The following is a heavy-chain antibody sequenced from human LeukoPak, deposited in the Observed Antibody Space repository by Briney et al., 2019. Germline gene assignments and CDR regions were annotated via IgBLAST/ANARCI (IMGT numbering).Heavy chain of an antibody. CDR1: GYSISSGYY. CDR3: ARAEYCSSTSCYTRLNNWFDP. J-gene: IGHJ5*02. Sequence: SETLSLTCTVSGYSISSGYYWGWIRQPPGKGLEWIGSIYHSGSTNYNPSLKSRVTISVDTSKNQFSLKLSSVTAADTAVYYCARAEYCSSTSCYTRLNNWFDPWGQGTLVTVSS. V-gene: IGHV4-38-2*02. CDR2: IYHSGST. D-gene: IGHD2-2*02.